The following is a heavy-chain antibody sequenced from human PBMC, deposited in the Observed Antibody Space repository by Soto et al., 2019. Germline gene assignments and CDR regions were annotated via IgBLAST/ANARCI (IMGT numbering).Heavy chain of an antibody. CDR2: IYYSGST. D-gene: IGHD5-18*01. CDR3: ASVRYSYGYRAFDD. Sequence: SETLSLTCTVSGGSISSGGYYWSWIRQHPGKGLEWIGYIYYSGSTYYNPSLKSRVTISVDTSKNQFSLKLSSVTTADTAVYYCASVRYSYGYRAFDDWGQGTLVTVS. V-gene: IGHV4-31*03. CDR1: GGSISSGGYY. J-gene: IGHJ4*02.